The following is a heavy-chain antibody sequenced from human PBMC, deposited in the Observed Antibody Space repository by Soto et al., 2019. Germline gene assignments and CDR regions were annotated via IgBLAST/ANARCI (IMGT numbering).Heavy chain of an antibody. Sequence: EVQLVESGGGLVQPGGSLRLSCAASGFTFSGYSMFWVRQAPGKGLEYVSAINTNGVNTFYAKSVKGRFTISRDNSKNTMYLQMGNLRAEDMAVYYCARGRVEDSSGWATYFDYWGQGTLVTLSS. CDR3: ARGRVEDSSGWATYFDY. D-gene: IGHD6-19*01. CDR2: INTNGVNT. V-gene: IGHV3-64*01. J-gene: IGHJ4*02. CDR1: GFTFSGYS.